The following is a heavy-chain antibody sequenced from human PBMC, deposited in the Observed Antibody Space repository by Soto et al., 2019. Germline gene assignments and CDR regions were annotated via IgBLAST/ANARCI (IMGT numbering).Heavy chain of an antibody. CDR1: GFIFINYV. D-gene: IGHD2-21*02. CDR3: ARSYCGDDCALDH. V-gene: IGHV3-30-3*01. CDR2: ISYDGNSK. J-gene: IGHJ4*02. Sequence: PWGSLRLSCAASGFIFINYVMRWFRQAPGKGLEWVAVISYDGNSKHYADSVKGRFTISRDNSKSTLYVQMNSLRAEDTAVYYCARSYCGDDCALDHWGQGTLVTVSS.